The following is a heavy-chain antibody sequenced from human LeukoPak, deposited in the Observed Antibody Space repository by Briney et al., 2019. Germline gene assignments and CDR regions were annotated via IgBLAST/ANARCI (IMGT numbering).Heavy chain of an antibody. CDR3: ARGIRGVVPAAIPGGRFYDY. Sequence: SETLSLTCAVYGGSFSGYYWSWIRQPPGKGLEWIGEINHSGSTNYNPSLKSRVTISVDTSKNQFSLKLSSVTAADTAAYYCARGIRGVVPAAIPGGRFYDYWGQGTLVTVSS. CDR1: GGSFSGYY. V-gene: IGHV4-34*01. CDR2: INHSGST. J-gene: IGHJ4*02. D-gene: IGHD2-2*02.